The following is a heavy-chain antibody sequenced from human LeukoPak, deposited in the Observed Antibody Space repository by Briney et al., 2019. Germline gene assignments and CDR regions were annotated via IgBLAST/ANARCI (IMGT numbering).Heavy chain of an antibody. J-gene: IGHJ6*03. CDR3: ARGTSWAFYYMDF. CDR1: GGSISTYY. D-gene: IGHD1-26*01. Sequence: SETLSLTCTVSGGSISTYYWSWIRQAPGKGLQWIGYIYYTGTTNYNPSLKSRVTISVDTSKNQLSLRLSSVTAADTAVYYCARGTSWAFYYMDFWGKGTTVTVSS. V-gene: IGHV4-59*01. CDR2: IYYTGTT.